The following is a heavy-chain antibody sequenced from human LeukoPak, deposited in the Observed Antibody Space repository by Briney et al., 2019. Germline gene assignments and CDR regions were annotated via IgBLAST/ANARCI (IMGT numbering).Heavy chain of an antibody. CDR1: GFTFSSYS. D-gene: IGHD3-10*01. Sequence: GGSLRLSCAASGFTFSSYSMNWVRQAPGKGLGWVSSISSSSSYIYYADPVKGRFTISRDNAKNSLYLQMNSLRAEDTAVYYCARDRVSRWFGELWYWGQGTLVTVSS. CDR3: ARDRVSRWFGELWY. V-gene: IGHV3-21*01. J-gene: IGHJ4*02. CDR2: ISSSSSYI.